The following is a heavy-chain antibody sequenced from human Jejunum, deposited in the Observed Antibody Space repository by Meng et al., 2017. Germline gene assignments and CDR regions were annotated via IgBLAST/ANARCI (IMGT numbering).Heavy chain of an antibody. Sequence: QVHLQESGPGLVRPSETLSLICTVSGGSVSRAGYQWGWIRQPPGKGLEWIGYASTNYNPSLKSRVTISLDTSRNQFSLSLSSVTAAGTAVYYCARDHMGSLDYWGQGILVTVSS. CDR2: AST. CDR3: ARDHMGSLDY. CDR1: GGSVSRAGYQ. V-gene: IGHV4-61*08. D-gene: IGHD1-26*01. J-gene: IGHJ4*02.